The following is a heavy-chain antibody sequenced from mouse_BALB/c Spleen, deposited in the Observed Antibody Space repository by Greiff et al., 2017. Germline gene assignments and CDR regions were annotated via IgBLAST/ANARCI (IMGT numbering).Heavy chain of an antibody. V-gene: IGHV1-69*02. J-gene: IGHJ2*01. D-gene: IGHD1-1*01. CDR2: IDPSDSYT. CDR1: GYTFTSYW. CDR3: ARRDGRNY. Sequence: QVQLKQPGAELVKPGASVKLSCKASGYTFTSYWMHWVKQRPGQGLEWIGEIDPSDSYTNYNQKFKGKATLTVDKSSSTAYMQLSSLTSEDSAVYYCARRDGRNYWGQGTTLTVSS.